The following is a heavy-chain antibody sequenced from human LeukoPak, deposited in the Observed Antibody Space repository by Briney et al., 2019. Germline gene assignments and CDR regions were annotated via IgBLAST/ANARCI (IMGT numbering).Heavy chain of an antibody. CDR2: IYQSGST. CDR1: GGSITSSSYY. J-gene: IGHJ4*02. Sequence: PSETLSLTCTVSGGSITSSSYYWSWIRQPPGKGLEWIGYIYQSGSTYYNSSLKNRVTISVDRSKNQFSLKLTSVTAADTAVYYCARGLSGITGITDYWGQGTLVTASS. V-gene: IGHV4-30-2*01. D-gene: IGHD1-7*01. CDR3: ARGLSGITGITDY.